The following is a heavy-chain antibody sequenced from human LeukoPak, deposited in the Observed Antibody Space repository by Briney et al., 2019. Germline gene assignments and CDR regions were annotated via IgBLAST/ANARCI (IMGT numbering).Heavy chain of an antibody. D-gene: IGHD2-15*01. V-gene: IGHV4-4*02. CDR1: GGSFSSSNW. Sequence: SETLSLTCAVSGGSFSSSNWWSWVRPPPGKVLEWIGEICHSGSTNYNASLKSRVTISVDISKNQFSLKMSTVTAADTAVYYCASLSQYGSFGSCYPWGQGTLVTVSS. CDR3: ASLSQYGSFGSCYP. J-gene: IGHJ5*02. CDR2: ICHSGST.